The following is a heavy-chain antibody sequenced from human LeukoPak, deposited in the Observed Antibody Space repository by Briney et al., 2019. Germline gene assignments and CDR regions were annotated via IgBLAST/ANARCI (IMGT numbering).Heavy chain of an antibody. D-gene: IGHD3-22*01. CDR3: ARDGAMIVVARRNWFDP. J-gene: IGHJ5*02. CDR1: GYTFTSYY. V-gene: IGHV1-46*01. Sequence: ASVKVSCKASGYTFTSYYMHWVRQAPGQGLEWMGIINPSGGSTSYAQKFQGRVTMTRDTSTSTVYMELSSLRSEDTAVYYCARDGAMIVVARRNWFDPWGQGTLVTVSS. CDR2: INPSGGST.